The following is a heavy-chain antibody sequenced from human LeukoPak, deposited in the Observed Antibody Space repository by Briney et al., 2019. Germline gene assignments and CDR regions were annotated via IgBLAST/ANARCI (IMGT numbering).Heavy chain of an antibody. CDR2: INPSGGST. Sequence: ASVQVSCKASGGTFSSYAISWVRQAPGQGLEWMGIINPSGGSTSYAQKFQGRVTMTRDTSTSTVYMELSSLRSEDTAVYYCARSLQKDDFWSPHAFDIWGQGTMVTVSS. CDR3: ARSLQKDDFWSPHAFDI. CDR1: GGTFSSYA. J-gene: IGHJ3*02. D-gene: IGHD3-3*01. V-gene: IGHV1-46*01.